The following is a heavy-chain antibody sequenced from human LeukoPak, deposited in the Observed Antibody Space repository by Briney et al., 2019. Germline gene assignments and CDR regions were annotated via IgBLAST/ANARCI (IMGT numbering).Heavy chain of an antibody. D-gene: IGHD6-6*01. CDR1: GYTFTGYY. J-gene: IGHJ4*02. CDR3: ARDRYSSSPPFDY. V-gene: IGHV1-2*02. CDR2: INPNSGGT. Sequence: ASVKVSCKASGYTFTGYYMHWVRQAPGQGLGWMGWINPNSGGTNYAQKFQGRVTMTRDTSISTAYMELSRLRSDDTAVYYCARDRYSSSPPFDYWGQGTLVTVSS.